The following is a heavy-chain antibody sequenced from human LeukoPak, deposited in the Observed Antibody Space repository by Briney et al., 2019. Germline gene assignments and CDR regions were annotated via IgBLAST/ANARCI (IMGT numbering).Heavy chain of an antibody. D-gene: IGHD3-22*01. CDR1: GGSISSSSYS. J-gene: IGHJ4*02. CDR2: IYYSGST. CDR3: ARQGWGYYDSSGYVYY. V-gene: IGHV4-39*01. Sequence: SETLSLTCTVSGGSISSSSYSWGWIRQPPGKGLEWIGSIYYSGSTYYNPSLKSRVTISVDTSKNQFSLKLSSVTAADTAVYYCARQGWGYYDSSGYVYYWGQGTLVTVSS.